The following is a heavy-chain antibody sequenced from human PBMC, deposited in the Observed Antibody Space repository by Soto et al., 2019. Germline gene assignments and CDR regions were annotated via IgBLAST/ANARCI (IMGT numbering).Heavy chain of an antibody. CDR1: GGSISSYY. D-gene: IGHD3-16*02. Sequence: SETLSLTCTVSGGSISSYYWSWIRQPPGKGLEWIGYIYYSGSTNYNPSLKSRVTISVDTSKNQFSLKLSSVTAADTAVYYCAVRLQKSAPSYLDAFDIWGQGTMVTVSS. J-gene: IGHJ3*02. CDR2: IYYSGST. V-gene: IGHV4-59*01. CDR3: AVRLQKSAPSYLDAFDI.